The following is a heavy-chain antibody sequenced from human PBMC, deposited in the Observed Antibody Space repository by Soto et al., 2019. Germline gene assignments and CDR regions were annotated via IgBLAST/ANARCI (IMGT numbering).Heavy chain of an antibody. CDR1: GFTFSSYS. CDR3: ARDPLYYYDSSGYYSY. Sequence: EVQLVESGGGLVKPGGSLRLSCAASGFTFSSYSMNWVRQAPGKGLEWVSSISSSSSYIYYAGSVKGRFTISRDNAKNSLYLQMKSLRAEDTAVYYCARDPLYYYDSSGYYSYWGQGTLVTVSS. CDR2: ISSSSSYI. V-gene: IGHV3-21*01. D-gene: IGHD3-22*01. J-gene: IGHJ4*02.